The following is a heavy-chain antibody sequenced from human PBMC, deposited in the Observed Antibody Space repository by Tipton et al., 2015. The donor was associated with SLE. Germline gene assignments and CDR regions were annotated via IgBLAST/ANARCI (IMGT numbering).Heavy chain of an antibody. Sequence: TLSLTCTVSGGSISNSNYYWGWIRQPPGKGLEWIGSIYYSGRTYYNPSLKSRVGISQDTSKNQFSLNLTSVTAADTAVYYCAGREYWGYFDFWGQGILVTVST. CDR1: GGSISNSNYY. V-gene: IGHV4-39*07. CDR3: AGREYWGYFDF. CDR2: IYYSGRT. D-gene: IGHD2/OR15-2a*01. J-gene: IGHJ4*02.